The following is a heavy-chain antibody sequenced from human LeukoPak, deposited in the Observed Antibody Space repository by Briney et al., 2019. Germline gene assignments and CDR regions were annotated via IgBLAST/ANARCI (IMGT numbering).Heavy chain of an antibody. CDR3: ARGSSSSTYYDFWSGYSISSYYYYMDV. V-gene: IGHV1-8*03. J-gene: IGHJ6*03. CDR1: GYTFTSYD. Sequence: GASVKVFCKASGYTFTSYDINWVRQATGQGLEWMGWMNPNSGNTGYAQKFQGRVTITRNTSISTAYMELSSLRSEDTAVYYCARGSSSSTYYDFWSGYSISSYYYYMDVWGKGTTVTVSS. CDR2: MNPNSGNT. D-gene: IGHD3-3*01.